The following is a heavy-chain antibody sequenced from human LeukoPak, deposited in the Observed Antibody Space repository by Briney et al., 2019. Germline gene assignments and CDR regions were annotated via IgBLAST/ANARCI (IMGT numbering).Heavy chain of an antibody. D-gene: IGHD5-12*01. CDR2: IKQDGSEK. CDR1: GFTFSSYD. Sequence: GGTLRLSCAASGFTFSSYDMSWVRQAPGKGLEWVANIKQDGSEKYYVDSVKGRFTTSRDNAKNSLYLQMNSLRAEDTAVYYCARGETGYEGVYYYYYMDVWGKGTTVTVSS. V-gene: IGHV3-7*01. J-gene: IGHJ6*03. CDR3: ARGETGYEGVYYYYYMDV.